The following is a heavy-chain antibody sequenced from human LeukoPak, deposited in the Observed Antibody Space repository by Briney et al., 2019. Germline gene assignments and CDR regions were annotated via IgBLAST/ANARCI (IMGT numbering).Heavy chain of an antibody. CDR1: GGSISSSSYY. Sequence: PSETLSLTCTVSGGSISSSSYYWGWLRQPPGKGLEWIGEINHSGSTNYNPSLKSRVTISVDTSKNQFSLKLSSVTAADTAVYYCARRYYGGNGYAYWGQGTLVTVSS. CDR3: ARRYYGGNGYAY. D-gene: IGHD4-23*01. CDR2: INHSGST. V-gene: IGHV4-39*07. J-gene: IGHJ4*02.